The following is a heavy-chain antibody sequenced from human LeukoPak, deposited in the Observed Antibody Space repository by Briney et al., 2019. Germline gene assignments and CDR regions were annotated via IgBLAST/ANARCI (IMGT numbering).Heavy chain of an antibody. J-gene: IGHJ4*02. Sequence: GASVKVSCKASGYTFTTYGITWVRQAPGQGLEWMGWISAYNGNTKYAQKFQGRVSMTADTSTRTAYMELRSLRSDDTAVYYCAREGRQASGYDWMGGEFDYWGQGTLVTVSS. CDR1: GYTFTTYG. D-gene: IGHD5-12*01. CDR2: ISAYNGNT. V-gene: IGHV1-18*01. CDR3: AREGRQASGYDWMGGEFDY.